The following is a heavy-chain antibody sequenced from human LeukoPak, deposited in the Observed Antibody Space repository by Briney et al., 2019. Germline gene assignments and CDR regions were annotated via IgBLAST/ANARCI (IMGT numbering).Heavy chain of an antibody. Sequence: GGSLRLSCAASGFTFSSYGMLWVRQAPGKGLDWVAVISNDGSKKYYADSVKGRFTISRDNSKNTLSLQVSSLRTEDTAVYYCAKDRYSYAFEYSDSWGQGTLVTVSS. D-gene: IGHD5-18*01. J-gene: IGHJ4*02. CDR2: ISNDGSKK. CDR1: GFTFSSYG. CDR3: AKDRYSYAFEYSDS. V-gene: IGHV3-30*18.